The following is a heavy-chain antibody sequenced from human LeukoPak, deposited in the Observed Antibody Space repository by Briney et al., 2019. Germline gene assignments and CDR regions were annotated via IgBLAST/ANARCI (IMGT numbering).Heavy chain of an antibody. Sequence: SGGSLRLSCAASGFTFSRYSMNWVRQAPGKGLEWVSSISSSSSYIYYADSVKGRFTISRDNAKNSLYLQMNSLRAEDTAVYYCAREAHIPNDYYYYYYMDVWGKGTTVTVSS. D-gene: IGHD2-2*02. J-gene: IGHJ6*03. V-gene: IGHV3-21*01. CDR3: AREAHIPNDYYYYYYMDV. CDR2: ISSSSSYI. CDR1: GFTFSRYS.